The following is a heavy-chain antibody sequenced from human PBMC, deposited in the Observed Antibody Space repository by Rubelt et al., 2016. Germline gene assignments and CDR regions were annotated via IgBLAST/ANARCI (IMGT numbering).Heavy chain of an antibody. CDR2: ISYDGSNK. J-gene: IGHJ3*02. Sequence: GGGVVQPGRSLRLSCAASGFTFSSYAMHWVRQAPGKGLEWVAVISYDGSNKYYADSVKGRFTISRDNSKNTLYLQMNSLRAEDTAVYYCARAKEDTAMVTAGAFDIWGQGTMVTVSS. D-gene: IGHD5-18*01. CDR3: ARAKEDTAMVTAGAFDI. CDR1: GFTFSSYA. V-gene: IGHV3-30*04.